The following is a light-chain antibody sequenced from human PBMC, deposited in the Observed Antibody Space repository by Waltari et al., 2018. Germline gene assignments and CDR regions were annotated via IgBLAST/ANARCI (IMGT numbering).Light chain of an antibody. CDR1: QSVNSW. V-gene: IGKV1-5*03. J-gene: IGKJ1*01. CDR3: QQYNSFPWT. Sequence: DIQMTQSPSTLSASLGDRVTITFRASQSVNSWLAWYQQKPGKAPKLLISLASTLETGVPSRFSGSGSGTEFTLTISSLQPDDFATYYCQQYNSFPWTFGQGTPVEVK. CDR2: LAS.